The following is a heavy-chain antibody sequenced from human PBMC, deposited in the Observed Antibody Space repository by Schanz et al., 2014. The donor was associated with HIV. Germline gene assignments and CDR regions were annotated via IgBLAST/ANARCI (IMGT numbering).Heavy chain of an antibody. Sequence: EEQLLESGGGLGQPGGSLRLSCVGSGFTLSSYAMSWVRQAPGKGLECVSGISGRAGFTYHAESVKGRFTISRDNSKNTVYLQMNSLRGEDSAVYYCAKVGRIYSTTWIDHWGQGTLVTVSS. CDR1: GFTLSSYA. D-gene: IGHD6-13*01. CDR2: ISGRAGFT. J-gene: IGHJ4*02. CDR3: AKVGRIYSTTWIDH. V-gene: IGHV3-23*01.